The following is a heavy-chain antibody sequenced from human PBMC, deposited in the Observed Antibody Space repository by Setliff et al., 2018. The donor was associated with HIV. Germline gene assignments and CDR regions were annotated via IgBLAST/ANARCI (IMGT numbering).Heavy chain of an antibody. Sequence: LSLTCTVSEGYITGYYWTWIRQPPGRGLGWIGYIFYSGTTKFNPSLKSRAAISVDSSNNQFSLKMTSVTAADTAVYFCARFNALLGSSTYYDYWGPGLLVTVS. V-gene: IGHV4-59*01. CDR3: ARFNALLGSSTYYDY. CDR1: EGYITGYY. D-gene: IGHD3-22*01. J-gene: IGHJ4*02. CDR2: IFYSGTT.